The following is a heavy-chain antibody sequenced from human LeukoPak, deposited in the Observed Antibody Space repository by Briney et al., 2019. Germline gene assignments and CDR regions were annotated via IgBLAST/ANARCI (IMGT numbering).Heavy chain of an antibody. J-gene: IGHJ3*02. Sequence: SETLSLTCTVSGASTSSFSWSWIRQPPGKGLEWIGYIHYSGSTNYNSSLKSRVTISVDTPKNHFSPKLSSVTPADTAVYYCARHGGETIVATILHAFDIWGQGTMVTVSS. CDR1: GASTSSFS. D-gene: IGHD5-12*01. CDR3: ARHGGETIVATILHAFDI. CDR2: IHYSGST. V-gene: IGHV4-59*08.